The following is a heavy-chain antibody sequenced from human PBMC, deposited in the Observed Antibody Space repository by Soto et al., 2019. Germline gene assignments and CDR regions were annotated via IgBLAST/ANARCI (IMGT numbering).Heavy chain of an antibody. J-gene: IGHJ4*02. D-gene: IGHD6-19*01. Sequence: LSLXCAMSXGSXXGYYWSWIRQPPGKGLEWIGEINHSGSTNYNPSLKSRVTISVDTSKNQFSLKLISVTAADTAVYFCARGYGSGWEFLDYWGQGTLVTVSS. CDR2: INHSGST. CDR3: ARGYGSGWEFLDY. V-gene: IGHV4-34*01. CDR1: XGSXXGYY.